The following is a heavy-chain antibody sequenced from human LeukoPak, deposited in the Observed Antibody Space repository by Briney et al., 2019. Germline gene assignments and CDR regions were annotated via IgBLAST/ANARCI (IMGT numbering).Heavy chain of an antibody. Sequence: SETLSLTCTVFGYSISSGYYWGWIRQPPGKGLEWIGSIYHSGSTYYNPSLKSRVTISVDTSKNQFSLKLSSVTAADTAVYYCARVYPLLRFLEWFIHTSQYYFDYWGQGTLVTVSS. V-gene: IGHV4-38-2*02. CDR2: IYHSGST. CDR3: ARVYPLLRFLEWFIHTSQYYFDY. D-gene: IGHD3-3*01. CDR1: GYSISSGYY. J-gene: IGHJ4*02.